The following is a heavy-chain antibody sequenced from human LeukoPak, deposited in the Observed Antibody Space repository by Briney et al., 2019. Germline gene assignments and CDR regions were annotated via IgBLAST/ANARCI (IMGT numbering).Heavy chain of an antibody. D-gene: IGHD6-6*01. CDR1: GYTFTGHY. CDR3: ARRIAGSLINDAFDI. V-gene: IGHV1-2*02. CDR2: INPYSGGT. Sequence: ASVKVSCKASGYTFTGHYMHWVRQAPGQGLEWMGWINPYSGGTHYALIFQDRVTMTRDTSISTAYMELSRMRSDDTAVYYCARRIAGSLINDAFDIWVQGTMVTVSS. J-gene: IGHJ3*02.